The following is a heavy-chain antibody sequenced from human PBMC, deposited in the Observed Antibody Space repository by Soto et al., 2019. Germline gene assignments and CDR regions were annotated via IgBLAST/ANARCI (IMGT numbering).Heavy chain of an antibody. CDR1: GFAFSSYG. Sequence: QGQLVQSGAEVKKSGAAVKVSCKASGFAFSSYGINWVRQAPGQGLEWMGWISSFNGTKYTQKFQGRVTMTTDTATTTAYLELRGLTSDDTAVYYCARDLRGFCTSANCYGAFAYWGQGTLITVSS. D-gene: IGHD2-2*01. CDR2: ISSFNGT. V-gene: IGHV1-18*04. J-gene: IGHJ4*02. CDR3: ARDLRGFCTSANCYGAFAY.